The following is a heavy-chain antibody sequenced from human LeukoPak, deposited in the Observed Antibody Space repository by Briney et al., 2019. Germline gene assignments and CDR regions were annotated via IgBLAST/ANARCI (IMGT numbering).Heavy chain of an antibody. CDR2: INHSGST. CDR3: ARGGGYCTNNVCPPWFDP. J-gene: IGHJ5*02. CDR1: GGSFSGFY. Sequence: SETLSLTCSVYGGSFSGFYWNWIRQPPGKGLEWIGEINHSGSTHYSPSLKSRLSISVDPSKNQFSLKLSSVTAADTAVYYCARGGGYCTNNVCPPWFDPWGQGTLVTVSS. D-gene: IGHD2-8*01. V-gene: IGHV4-34*01.